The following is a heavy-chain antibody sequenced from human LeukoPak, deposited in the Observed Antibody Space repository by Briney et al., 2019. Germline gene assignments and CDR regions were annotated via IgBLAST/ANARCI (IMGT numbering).Heavy chain of an antibody. CDR3: ARSCVDYGSGSCHDCFDP. J-gene: IGHJ5*02. D-gene: IGHD3-10*01. Sequence: YTFTGYYXXWVGQARGQGREWMXXINXNRGGKKYAQKFQGRDTMTRERYMSKAYMEVSRVRDDDGAVYYCARSCVDYGSGSCHDCFDPWGQGTLVTVSS. CDR2: INXNRGGK. CDR1: YTFTGYY. V-gene: IGHV1-2*02.